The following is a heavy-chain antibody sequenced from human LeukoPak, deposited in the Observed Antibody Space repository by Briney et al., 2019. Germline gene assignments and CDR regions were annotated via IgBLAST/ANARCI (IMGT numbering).Heavy chain of an antibody. CDR1: GASITSYY. V-gene: IGHV4-59*01. D-gene: IGHD1-26*01. Sequence: SETLSLTCSVSGASITSYYWNWLRQPPGKGLEWIGNIYISGGTNYNPSLKNRVTMSLDTSKDQFSLKLTSVTAAETAFYYCAKDWELGAWGQASLVTVSS. J-gene: IGHJ4*02. CDR3: AKDWELGA. CDR2: IYISGGT.